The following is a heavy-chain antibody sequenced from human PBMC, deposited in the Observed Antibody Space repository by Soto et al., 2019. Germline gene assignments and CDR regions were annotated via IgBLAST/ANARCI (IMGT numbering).Heavy chain of an antibody. CDR2: IYYDGST. Sequence: LGTLSLTYTVSVDSIPSINNYWGWIRQPPGMGLELIANIYYDGSTFYTPSLKSRVAMSIDTSKNQFSINLTSVTATDKAVYYCRKAVISGTIYM. D-gene: IGHD3-3*01. CDR3: RKAVISGTIYM. J-gene: IGHJ6*03. CDR1: VDSIPSINNY. V-gene: IGHV4-39*01.